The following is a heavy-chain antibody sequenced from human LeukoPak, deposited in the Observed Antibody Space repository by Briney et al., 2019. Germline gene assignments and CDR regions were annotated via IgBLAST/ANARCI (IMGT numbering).Heavy chain of an antibody. CDR2: ISSNGDRT. CDR3: VKSNWD. CDR1: GFTFSSYY. Sequence: PGGSLRFSCSASGFTFSSYYMHWVRQAPGQGLEYVATISSNGDRTNYADSMKGRLAISRDNSKNTLYLQMSSVRAEDTAVYYCVKSNWDWGQGTLVTVSS. J-gene: IGHJ4*02. V-gene: IGHV3-64D*06. D-gene: IGHD7-27*01.